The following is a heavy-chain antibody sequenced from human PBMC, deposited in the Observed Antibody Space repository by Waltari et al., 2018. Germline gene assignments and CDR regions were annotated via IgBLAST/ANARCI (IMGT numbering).Heavy chain of an antibody. Sequence: EVQLLESGGGLVQPGGSLRLYCAAAGFTFDNSALGWVRQAPGKGLEWISGIIGSSSSTYYADSVKGRFTISRDNSKNTLYLQMNSLRVEDTAVYFCAKVEGGIVTRYYALDIWGQGTMVTVSS. CDR1: GFTFDNSA. CDR3: AKVEGGIVTRYYALDI. CDR2: IIGSSSST. V-gene: IGHV3-23*01. J-gene: IGHJ3*02. D-gene: IGHD3-16*02.